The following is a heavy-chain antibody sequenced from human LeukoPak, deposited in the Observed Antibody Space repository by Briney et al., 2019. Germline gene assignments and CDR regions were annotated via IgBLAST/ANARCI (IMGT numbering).Heavy chain of an antibody. CDR3: ARANYYGSGKKDPDY. J-gene: IGHJ4*02. D-gene: IGHD3-10*01. CDR1: GYTFTGHY. V-gene: IGHV1-8*02. CDR2: MNPNSGNT. Sequence: GASVKVSCKASGYTFTGHYMHWVRQATGQGLEWMGWMNPNSGNTGYAQKFQGRVTMTRNTSMSTAYMELSSLRSEDTAVYYCARANYYGSGKKDPDYWGQGTLVTVSS.